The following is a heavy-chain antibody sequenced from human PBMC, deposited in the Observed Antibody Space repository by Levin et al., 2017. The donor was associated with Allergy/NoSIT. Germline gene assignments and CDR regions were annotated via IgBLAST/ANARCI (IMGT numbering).Heavy chain of an antibody. CDR1: GFTFSSYE. D-gene: IGHD6-13*01. CDR2: ISSSGSTI. V-gene: IGHV3-48*03. Sequence: PGGSLRLSCAASGFTFSSYEMNWVRQAPGKGLEWVSYISSSGSTIYYADSVKGRFTISRDNAKNSLYLQMNSLRAEDTAVYYCAREGIAAAGPHYYYGMDVWGQGTTVRLL. J-gene: IGHJ6*02. CDR3: AREGIAAAGPHYYYGMDV.